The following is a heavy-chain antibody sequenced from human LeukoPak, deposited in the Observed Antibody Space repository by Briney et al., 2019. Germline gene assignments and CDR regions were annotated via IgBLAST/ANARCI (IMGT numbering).Heavy chain of an antibody. Sequence: GGSLRLSCAASGFTFSSYSMNWVRQAPGKGLEWVSSISSSSSYIYYADSVKGRFTISRENAKNSLYLQMNSLRAEDTAVYYSARGIGEYQLLSYYYYGMDVWGQGPTVTVSS. J-gene: IGHJ6*02. CDR3: ARGIGEYQLLSYYYYGMDV. D-gene: IGHD2-2*01. V-gene: IGHV3-21*01. CDR1: GFTFSSYS. CDR2: ISSSSSYI.